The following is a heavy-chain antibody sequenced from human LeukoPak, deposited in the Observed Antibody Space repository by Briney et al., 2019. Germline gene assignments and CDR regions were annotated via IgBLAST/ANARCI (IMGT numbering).Heavy chain of an antibody. D-gene: IGHD3-3*01. CDR3: ARFQSVGSLYDFGG. J-gene: IGHJ4*02. Sequence: PSETLSLTCTVSGGSISSSSYYWGWIRQPPGKGLEWIGSIYYSGSTYYNPSLKSRVTISVDTSTNQFFLKLSSVTTADTAVYYCARFQSVGSLYDFGGWGQGTLVTVSS. CDR1: GGSISSSSYY. V-gene: IGHV4-39*07. CDR2: IYYSGST.